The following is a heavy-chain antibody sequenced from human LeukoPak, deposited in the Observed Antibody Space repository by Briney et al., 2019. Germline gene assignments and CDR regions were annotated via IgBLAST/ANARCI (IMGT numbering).Heavy chain of an antibody. D-gene: IGHD2-2*03. CDR1: GGSISSSSYY. J-gene: IGHJ5*02. CDR3: ARHMDIVVVPAAYGGFDP. V-gene: IGHV4-39*01. Sequence: PSETLSLTCTVSGGSISSSSYYWGWIRQPPGKGLEWIGSIYYSGSTYYNPSLKSRVTISVDTSKNQFSLKLSSVTAADTAVYYCARHMDIVVVPAAYGGFDPWGQGTLVTVSS. CDR2: IYYSGST.